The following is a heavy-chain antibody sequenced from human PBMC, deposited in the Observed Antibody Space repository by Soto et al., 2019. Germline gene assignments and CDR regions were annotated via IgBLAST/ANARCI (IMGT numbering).Heavy chain of an antibody. J-gene: IGHJ6*02. Sequence: QVQLVESGGGVVQPGWSLRLSCAASGFSISDYGMEWVRQAPGKGLEWVALISYDGNNTYYADSVKGRVTISRDNSKDTLFLQMTGLRAEDTAVYYCAKGAGDRLSLGMDVWGQGTTVTVSS. V-gene: IGHV3-30*18. CDR1: GFSISDYG. D-gene: IGHD1-26*01. CDR2: ISYDGNNT. CDR3: AKGAGDRLSLGMDV.